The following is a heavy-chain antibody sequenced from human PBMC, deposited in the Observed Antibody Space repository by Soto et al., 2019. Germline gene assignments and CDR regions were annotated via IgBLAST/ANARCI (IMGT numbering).Heavy chain of an antibody. CDR1: GYTFTSYG. CDR2: ISAYNGNT. J-gene: IGHJ2*01. CDR3: ARFLPAVTPDDWYFDL. Sequence: QVQLVQSGAEVKKPGASVKVSCKASGYTFTSYGISWVRQAPGQGLEWMGWISAYNGNTNYAQKLQGRVTMTTDTSTSTGYMALRSLRSDDTAGYYCARFLPAVTPDDWYFDLWGRGTLVTVSS. V-gene: IGHV1-18*01. D-gene: IGHD4-17*01.